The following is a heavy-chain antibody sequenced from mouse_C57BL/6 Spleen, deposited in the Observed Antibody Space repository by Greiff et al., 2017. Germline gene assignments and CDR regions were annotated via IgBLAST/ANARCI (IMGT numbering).Heavy chain of an antibody. Sequence: VQLQQSGAELVRPGASVKLSCTASGFNIKDDYMHWVKQRPEQGLEWIGWIDPENGDSEYASKFQGKATITADTSCNTAYLQLSSLTSEDTAVYYCTTCSEEDAMDYWGQGTSVTVSS. CDR1: GFNIKDDY. J-gene: IGHJ4*01. CDR2: IDPENGDS. V-gene: IGHV14-4*01. CDR3: TTCSEEDAMDY. D-gene: IGHD1-1*01.